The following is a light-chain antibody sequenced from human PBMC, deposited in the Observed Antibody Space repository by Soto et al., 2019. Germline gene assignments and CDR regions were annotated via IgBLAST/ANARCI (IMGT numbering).Light chain of an antibody. Sequence: DIQMTQSPSTLSASVGDRVTITCRASQSINTWLAWYQLKPGRAPKLLIYKASTLESGVSSRFSGSGSGTEFTLTISNLQPDDFATYYCQQYQTYSQFGQGTRVEIK. J-gene: IGKJ1*01. CDR3: QQYQTYSQ. CDR2: KAS. CDR1: QSINTW. V-gene: IGKV1-5*03.